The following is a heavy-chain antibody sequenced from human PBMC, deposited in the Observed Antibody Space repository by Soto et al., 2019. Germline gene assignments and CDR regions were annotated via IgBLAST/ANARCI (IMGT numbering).Heavy chain of an antibody. J-gene: IGHJ4*02. CDR1: GGIFSTYA. Sequence: QVQLVQSGAEVKKPGSSVKVSCKASGGIFSTYAISWLRQAPGQGLEWLGGLIPIFGTPNYAQRFQGRVNITADESMTTSYMDLSRLQSEDTAIYYCARDRDDYGSGNYYIRIDFWGQGTLVTVSS. D-gene: IGHD3-10*01. CDR2: LIPIFGTP. V-gene: IGHV1-69*01. CDR3: ARDRDDYGSGNYYIRIDF.